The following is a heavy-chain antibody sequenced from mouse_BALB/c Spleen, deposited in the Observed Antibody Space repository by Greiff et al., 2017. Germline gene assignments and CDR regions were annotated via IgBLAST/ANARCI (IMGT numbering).Heavy chain of an antibody. J-gene: IGHJ4*01. Sequence: VMLVESGAELAKPGASVKMSCKASGYTFTSYWMHWVKQRPGQGLEWIGYINPSTGYTEYNQKFKDKATLTADKSSSTAYMQLSSLTSEDSAVYYCARGVYRYDEESAMDYWGQGTSVTVSS. CDR3: ARGVYRYDEESAMDY. CDR1: GYTFTSYW. V-gene: IGHV1-7*01. D-gene: IGHD2-14*01. CDR2: INPSTGYT.